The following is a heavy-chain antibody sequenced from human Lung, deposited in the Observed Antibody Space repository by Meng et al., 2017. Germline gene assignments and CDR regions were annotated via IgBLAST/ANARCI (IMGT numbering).Heavy chain of an antibody. CDR3: ARGQKGYFDL. J-gene: IGHJ2*01. V-gene: IGHV4-30-4*01. CDR2: IYKSGST. Sequence: QGQLQEAGPGLGHPSQTPFPTCTVSGGSISSSNYYWSWIRQPPGKGLEWSAHIYKSGSTYYNPSLKSRITISVDTSKNQFSLKLSSVTAADTAVYYCARGQKGYFDLWGRGTLVTVSS. CDR1: GGSISSSNYY.